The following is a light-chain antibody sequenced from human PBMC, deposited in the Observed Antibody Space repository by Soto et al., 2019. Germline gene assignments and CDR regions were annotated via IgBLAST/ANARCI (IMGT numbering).Light chain of an antibody. CDR3: ASYAGSRIPYV. Sequence: QSALTQPASVSGSLGQSITISCTGTRSDVGTYNLVSWYQQHPGKAPKLIIFEVTKRSSGVPDRFSGSKSANTASLTVSGLLAEDEAHYFCASYAGSRIPYVFGTGTKVTVL. J-gene: IGLJ1*01. CDR1: RSDVGTYNL. CDR2: EVT. V-gene: IGLV2-23*02.